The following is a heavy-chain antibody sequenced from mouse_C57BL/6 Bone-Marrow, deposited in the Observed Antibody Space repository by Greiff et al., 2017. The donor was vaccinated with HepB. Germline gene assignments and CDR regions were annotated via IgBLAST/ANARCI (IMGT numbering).Heavy chain of an antibody. CDR1: GFSLTSYG. CDR2: IWSGGST. CDR3: ARRSEANWLYAMDY. V-gene: IGHV2-2*01. Sequence: VKVVESGPGLVQPSQSLSITCTVSGFSLTSYGVHWVRQSPGKGLEWLGVIWSGGSTDYNAAFISRLSISKDNSKSQVFFKMNSLQADDTAIYYCARRSEANWLYAMDYWGQGTSVTVSS. J-gene: IGHJ4*01. D-gene: IGHD4-1*01.